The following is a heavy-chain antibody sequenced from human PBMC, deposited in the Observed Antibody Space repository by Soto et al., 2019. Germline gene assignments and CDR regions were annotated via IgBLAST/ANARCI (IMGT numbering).Heavy chain of an antibody. J-gene: IGHJ2*01. CDR2: ISAYNGNT. Sequence: GASVKVSCKASGYTFTSYGISWVRQAPGQGLEWMGWISAYNGNTNYAQKLQGRVTMTTDTSTSTAYMELNSLRSDDTAVYYCARPLPRIAVPGIFALWGRGSLVTVSS. CDR3: ARPLPRIAVPGIFAL. V-gene: IGHV1-18*01. D-gene: IGHD6-19*01. CDR1: GYTFTSYG.